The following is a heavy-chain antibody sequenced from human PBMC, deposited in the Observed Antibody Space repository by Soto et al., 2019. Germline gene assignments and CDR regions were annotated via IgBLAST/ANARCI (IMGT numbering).Heavy chain of an antibody. CDR2: IYYTGYT. Sequence: HVQLRESGPGLVQPSETLSLTCTVSGDSIGGYYWNWIGQTPGEGLEWIGFIYYTGYTYYNPSLQSRVTLSVDTSKNRSSLNLTSVTPADTAMHYCAQYGSRDVVRFDYWGQGILVSVSS. V-gene: IGHV4-59*04. D-gene: IGHD2-15*01. CDR1: GDSIGGYY. CDR3: AQYGSRDVVRFDY. J-gene: IGHJ4*02.